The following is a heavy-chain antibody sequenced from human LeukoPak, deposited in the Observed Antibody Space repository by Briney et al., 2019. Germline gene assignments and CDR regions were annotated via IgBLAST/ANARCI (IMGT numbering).Heavy chain of an antibody. Sequence: SSETLSLTCTVSGGSISSYYWSWIRQPPGKGLEWIGYIYTSGSTNYNPSLKSRVTISVDTSKNQFSLKLSSVTAADTAVYYCARRGAPNYGSGSYYNVFYYYYMDVWGKGTTVTVSS. J-gene: IGHJ6*03. CDR2: IYTSGST. CDR3: ARRGAPNYGSGSYYNVFYYYYMDV. D-gene: IGHD3-10*01. CDR1: GGSISSYY. V-gene: IGHV4-4*09.